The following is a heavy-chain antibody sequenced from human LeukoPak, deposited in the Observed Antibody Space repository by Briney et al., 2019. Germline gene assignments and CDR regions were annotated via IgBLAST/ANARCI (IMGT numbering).Heavy chain of an antibody. V-gene: IGHV1-46*01. CDR3: AREYGPYYYYYGMDV. J-gene: IGHJ6*02. Sequence: ASVKVSCKASGYTFTSYYMHWVRQAPGQGLEWMGIINPSGGSTSYAQKFQGRVTMTRDTSTSTVCMELSSLRSEDTAVYYCAREYGPYYYYYGMDVWGQGTTVTVSS. CDR1: GYTFTSYY. CDR2: INPSGGST. D-gene: IGHD3-10*01.